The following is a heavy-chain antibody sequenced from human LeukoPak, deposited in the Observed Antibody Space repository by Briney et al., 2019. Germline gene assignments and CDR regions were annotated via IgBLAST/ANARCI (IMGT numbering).Heavy chain of an antibody. J-gene: IGHJ4*02. V-gene: IGHV3-30*18. D-gene: IGHD5-18*01. CDR3: AKLASGTATEFDY. CDR2: ISYDGSNK. CDR1: GFTFSSYG. Sequence: GGSLRLSCAASGFTFSSYGMHWDRQAPGKGLEWVAVISYDGSNKYYADSVKGRFTISRDNSKNTLYLQMNSLRAEDTAVYYCAKLASGTATEFDYWGQGTLVTVSS.